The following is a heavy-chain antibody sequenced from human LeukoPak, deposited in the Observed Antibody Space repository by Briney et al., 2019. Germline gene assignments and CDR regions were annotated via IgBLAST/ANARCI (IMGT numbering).Heavy chain of an antibody. J-gene: IGHJ3*01. D-gene: IGHD6-13*01. CDR2: INRDGGLT. V-gene: IGHV3-74*01. Sequence: GGSLRLSCAASGFTFNEYWMHWVRQAPGKGLAWVSHINRDGGLTNYADSVKGRFTISRDNARNTLYLQMNSLRADDTAIYFCAREEHRLAAAGTSAFDLGGQGTLVTVSP. CDR1: GFTFNEYW. CDR3: AREEHRLAAAGTSAFDL.